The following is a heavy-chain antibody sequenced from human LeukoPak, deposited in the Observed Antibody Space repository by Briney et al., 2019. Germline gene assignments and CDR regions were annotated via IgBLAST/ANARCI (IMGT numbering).Heavy chain of an antibody. J-gene: IGHJ4*02. CDR1: GGSIGSSYYY. D-gene: IGHD6-19*01. V-gene: IGHV4-39*01. Sequence: PSETLSLTCTVSGGSIGSSYYYWGWIRQPPGKGLEWIGSIYDSGSTYYNPSLKSRVTISVDTSKNQFSLKLNSVTAADTAVYYCARGRQWLVRASPPCFDYWGQGTLVTVSS. CDR2: IYDSGST. CDR3: ARGRQWLVRASPPCFDY.